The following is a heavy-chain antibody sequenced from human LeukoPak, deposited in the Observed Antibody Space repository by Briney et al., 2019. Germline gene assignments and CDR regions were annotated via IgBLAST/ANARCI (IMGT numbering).Heavy chain of an antibody. D-gene: IGHD6-13*01. CDR2: ISYSGNT. Sequence: PSETLPLTCGVSGGSISSGGFFWGWIRQPPGKGLEWVGTISYSGNTYYHPSLNSRVTISIDTSQNQFSLKLSSVTAADTAVYYCARCVQQLPDYWGQGTLVTVSS. CDR1: GGSISSGGFF. V-gene: IGHV4-39*01. CDR3: ARCVQQLPDY. J-gene: IGHJ4*02.